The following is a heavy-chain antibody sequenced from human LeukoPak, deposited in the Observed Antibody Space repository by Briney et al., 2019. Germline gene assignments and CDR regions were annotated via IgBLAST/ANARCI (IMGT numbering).Heavy chain of an antibody. CDR1: GFTFSTYV. J-gene: IGHJ6*01. CDR2: IWYDGRNK. V-gene: IGHV3-33*01. Sequence: GGSLRLSCAASGFTFSTYVMHWVRQAPGKGLEWVAIIWYDGRNKYYADSVKGRFTISRDNSKNTLYLQMNSLRAEDTAVYYCERGVPRSYYYYGMEVWGQGTTVTVS. D-gene: IGHD2-2*01. CDR3: ERGVPRSYYYYGMEV.